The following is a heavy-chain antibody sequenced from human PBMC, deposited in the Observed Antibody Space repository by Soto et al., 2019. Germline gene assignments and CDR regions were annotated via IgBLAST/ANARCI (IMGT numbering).Heavy chain of an antibody. D-gene: IGHD6-19*01. Sequence: PGGSLRLSCAASGFTFSGYSMNWVRQAPGKGLEFVSSISSSSGYIYYADSVKGRFTISRDNAKNSLYLQMNSLRVEDTAVFYCARSQELTVAGRYYYYGMDVWGQGTTVTVSS. CDR2: ISSSSGYI. CDR3: ARSQELTVAGRYYYYGMDV. J-gene: IGHJ6*02. V-gene: IGHV3-21*01. CDR1: GFTFSGYS.